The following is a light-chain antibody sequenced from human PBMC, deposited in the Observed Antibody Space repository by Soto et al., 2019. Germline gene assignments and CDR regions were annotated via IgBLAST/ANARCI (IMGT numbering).Light chain of an antibody. CDR1: QSVSSN. CDR2: GAS. Sequence: EMVMTQSPATLSVSPGERATLSCRASQSVSSNLAWYQQKPGQAPRLLIYGASTRATGIPARFSGSGSGTEFTLTSRGLQSADFPVYYCQQYNNWPPWTFGKGTKVDIK. J-gene: IGKJ1*01. V-gene: IGKV3-15*01. CDR3: QQYNNWPPWT.